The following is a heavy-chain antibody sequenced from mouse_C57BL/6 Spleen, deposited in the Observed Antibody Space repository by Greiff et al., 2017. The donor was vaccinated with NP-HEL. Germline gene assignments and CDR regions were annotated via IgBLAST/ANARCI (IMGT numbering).Heavy chain of an antibody. CDR2: IYPGDGDT. CDR3: ARGWLGFDY. Sequence: LQESGPELVKPGASVKISCKASGYAFSSSWMNWVKQRPGKGLEWIGRIYPGDGDTNYNGKFKGKATLTADKSSSTAYMQLSSLTSEDSAVYFCARGWLGFDYWGQGTTLTVSS. D-gene: IGHD1-1*02. J-gene: IGHJ2*01. CDR1: GYAFSSSW. V-gene: IGHV1-82*01.